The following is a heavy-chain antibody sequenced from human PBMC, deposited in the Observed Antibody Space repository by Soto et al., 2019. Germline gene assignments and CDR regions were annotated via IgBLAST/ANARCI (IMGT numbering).Heavy chain of an antibody. D-gene: IGHD3-3*01. CDR2: IYYSGST. V-gene: IGHV4-30-4*01. CDR3: ALFGVVITEVDY. Sequence: PSETLSLTCTVSGGSISSGDYYWSWIRQPPGKGLEWIGYIYYSGSTYYNPSLKSRVTISVGTSKNQFSLKLSSVTAADTAVYYCALFGVVITEVDYWGQGTLVTVSS. J-gene: IGHJ4*02. CDR1: GGSISSGDYY.